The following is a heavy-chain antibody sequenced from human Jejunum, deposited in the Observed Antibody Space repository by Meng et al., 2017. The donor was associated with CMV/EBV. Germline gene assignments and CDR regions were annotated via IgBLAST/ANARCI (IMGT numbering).Heavy chain of an antibody. CDR3: ARVSSGWDYFDY. CDR2: IYYSGST. V-gene: IGHV4-31*03. Sequence: QWQLQASGPGLVKPSQTLSLTCTVSGGSVSSGGYYWTWIRQHPGKGLEWFGHIYYSGSTFYNPSLKRRVIISIGTSKNQFSLNLRSVTAADTAVYYCARVSSGWDYFDYWGQGTLVTVSS. D-gene: IGHD6-19*01. J-gene: IGHJ4*02. CDR1: GGSVSSGGYY.